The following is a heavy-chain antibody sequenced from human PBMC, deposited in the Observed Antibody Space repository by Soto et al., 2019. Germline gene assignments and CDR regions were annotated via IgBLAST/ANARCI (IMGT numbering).Heavy chain of an antibody. Sequence: GASVMVSCKVSGYTLTELSMHWVRQAPGKGLEWMGGFDPEDGETIYAQKFQGRVTMTEDTSTDTAYMELSSLRSEDTAVYYCATVARDIVVVVAATWNPYYYYMDVWGKGTTVTVSS. V-gene: IGHV1-24*01. D-gene: IGHD2-15*01. CDR3: ATVARDIVVVVAATWNPYYYYMDV. J-gene: IGHJ6*03. CDR1: GYTLTELS. CDR2: FDPEDGET.